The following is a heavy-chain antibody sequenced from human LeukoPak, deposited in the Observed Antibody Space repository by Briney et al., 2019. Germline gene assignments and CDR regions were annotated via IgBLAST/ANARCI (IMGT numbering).Heavy chain of an antibody. V-gene: IGHV5-10-1*01. CDR3: ARLLGGVDAFDI. J-gene: IGHJ3*02. Sequence: GESLKISCTGSGYIFTNYWISWVRQMPGKGLEWMGRIDPSDSYTNYSPSLQGHVTISADKSISTAYLQWSSLKASDTAMYYCARLLGGVDAFDIWGQGTKVTVSS. CDR2: IDPSDSYT. D-gene: IGHD1-26*01. CDR1: GYIFTNYW.